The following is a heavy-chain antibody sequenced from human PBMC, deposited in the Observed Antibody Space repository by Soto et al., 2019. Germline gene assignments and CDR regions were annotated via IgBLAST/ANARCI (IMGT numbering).Heavy chain of an antibody. CDR1: GFTFSSYA. V-gene: IGHV3-23*01. J-gene: IGHJ4*02. D-gene: IGHD6-13*01. CDR3: AKDLGIAAADDGGFDY. Sequence: SLRLSCAASGFTFSSYAMSWVRQAPGKGLEWVSAISGSGGSTYYADSVKGRFTISRDNSKNTLYLQMNSLRAEDTAVYYCAKDLGIAAADDGGFDYWGQGTLVIVSS. CDR2: ISGSGGST.